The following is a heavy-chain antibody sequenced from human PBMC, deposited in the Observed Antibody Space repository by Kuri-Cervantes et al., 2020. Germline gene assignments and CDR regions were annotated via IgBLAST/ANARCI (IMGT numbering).Heavy chain of an antibody. J-gene: IGHJ4*02. Sequence: GGSLRLSCAASGFTFDDYAMHWVRQAPGKGLEWVSGISWNSGSIGYADSVKGRFTISRDNAKNSLYLQMNSLRAEDTALYYCAKATNYYDSSGVDYWGQGTLVTVSS. D-gene: IGHD3-22*01. CDR1: GFTFDDYA. V-gene: IGHV3-9*01. CDR3: AKATNYYDSSGVDY. CDR2: ISWNSGSI.